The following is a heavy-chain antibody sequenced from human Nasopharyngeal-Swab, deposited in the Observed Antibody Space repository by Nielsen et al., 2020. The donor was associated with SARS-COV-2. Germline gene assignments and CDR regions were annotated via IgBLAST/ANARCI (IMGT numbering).Heavy chain of an antibody. CDR3: ARNGTTYYDFWSGYYYYFGY. J-gene: IGHJ4*02. D-gene: IGHD3-3*01. V-gene: IGHV3-7*01. Sequence: WIRQVPGKGREWVANIKQDGSEKYYVDSVKGRFTISRDNAKNSLYLQMNSLRAEDTAVYYCARNGTTYYDFWSGYYYYFGYWGQGTLVTVSS. CDR2: IKQDGSEK.